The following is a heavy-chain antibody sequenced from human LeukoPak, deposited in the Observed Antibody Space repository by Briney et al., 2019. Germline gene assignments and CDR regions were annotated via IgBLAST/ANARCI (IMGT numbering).Heavy chain of an antibody. J-gene: IGHJ4*02. Sequence: PSETLSLTCAVYGGSFSGYYWSWIRQPPGKGLEGIGEINHSGSTNYNPSLKSRVTISVDPSKNQFSLKLSSVTAADTAVYYCARGGGATNPFGYWGQGTLVTVSS. D-gene: IGHD1-26*01. CDR3: ARGGGATNPFGY. CDR2: INHSGST. V-gene: IGHV4-34*01. CDR1: GGSFSGYY.